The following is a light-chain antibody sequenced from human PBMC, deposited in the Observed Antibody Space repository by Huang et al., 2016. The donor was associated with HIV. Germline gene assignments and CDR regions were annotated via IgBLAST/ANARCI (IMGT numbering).Light chain of an antibody. V-gene: IGKV3-11*01. CDR3: QAVYT. CDR2: EAS. CDR1: QSVSSY. Sequence: EIVLTQSPATLSLSPGERATLSCRASQSVSSYLAWYKQKPGQAPRRLIYEASNRATGIPARFSGSGSGTDFTLTISSLEPEDFAVYYCQAVYTFGQGTKLEIK. J-gene: IGKJ2*01.